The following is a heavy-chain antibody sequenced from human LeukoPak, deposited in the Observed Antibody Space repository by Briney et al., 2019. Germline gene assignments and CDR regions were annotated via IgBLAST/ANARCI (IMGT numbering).Heavy chain of an antibody. Sequence: SETLSLTCAVSGGSINSSFYWDWIRQPPGKGLEWIGSVYYSGTTYYNTSFKSRITISVDTSKTVLSLKLTSVTAADTAVYFCARRRRLGPSLDCWGQGTLVAVSS. CDR1: GGSINSSFY. CDR3: ARRRRLGPSLDC. CDR2: VYYSGTT. V-gene: IGHV4-39*01. J-gene: IGHJ4*02. D-gene: IGHD1-26*01.